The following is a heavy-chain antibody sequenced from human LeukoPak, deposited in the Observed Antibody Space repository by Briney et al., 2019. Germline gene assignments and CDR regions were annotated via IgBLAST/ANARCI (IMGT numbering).Heavy chain of an antibody. CDR2: IYYSGST. CDR3: ATSPDSSGWYIY. D-gene: IGHD6-19*01. CDR1: GGSVSSGSYY. V-gene: IGHV4-61*01. J-gene: IGHJ4*02. Sequence: TSETLSLTCTVSGGSVSSGSYYWSWIRQPPGKGLEWIGYIYYSGSTNYNPSLKSRVTILVDTSKNQFSLKLSSVTAADTAVYYCATSPDSSGWYIYWGQGTLVTVSS.